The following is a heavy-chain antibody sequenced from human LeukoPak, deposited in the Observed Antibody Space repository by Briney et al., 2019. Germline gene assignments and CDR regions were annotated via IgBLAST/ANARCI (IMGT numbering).Heavy chain of an antibody. CDR3: ALGGRYCSGGSCYPALLWDY. CDR1: GGTFSSYA. Sequence: SVKVSCKASGGTFSSYAISWVRQAPGQGLEWMGGIIPIFGTANYAQKFQGRVTITTDESTSTAYMELSSLRSEDTAVYYCALGGRYCSGGSCYPALLWDYWGQGTLVTVPS. D-gene: IGHD2-15*01. V-gene: IGHV1-69*05. J-gene: IGHJ4*02. CDR2: IIPIFGTA.